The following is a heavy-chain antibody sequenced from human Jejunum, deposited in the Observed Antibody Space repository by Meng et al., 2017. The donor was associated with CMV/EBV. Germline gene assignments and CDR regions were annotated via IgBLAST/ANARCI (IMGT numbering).Heavy chain of an antibody. D-gene: IGHD6-6*01. CDR2: IIPFLGST. J-gene: IGHJ4*02. V-gene: IGHV1-69*05. CDR1: GGNCSSEA. Sequence: KSAGGNCSSEAISWVRQAPGQGLEWMGGIIPFLGSTIYAQKFQGRFTITTDECTSTAYMELSSLRSEDTAVYYCARAYSTSSPHFDFWGQGTLVTVSS. CDR3: ARAYSTSSPHFDF.